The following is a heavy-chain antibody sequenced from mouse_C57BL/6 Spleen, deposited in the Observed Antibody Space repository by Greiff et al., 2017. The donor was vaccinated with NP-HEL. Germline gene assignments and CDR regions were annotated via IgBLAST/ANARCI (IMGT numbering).Heavy chain of an antibody. V-gene: IGHV1S81*02. D-gene: IGHD1-1*01. CDR3: AKSKKILATYFDY. Sequence: VQLQQSGAELVKAGASVKMSCKASGYTFTSYWMHWVKQRLGQGLEWFAETNPTNGRTYYNEKFKSKATLTVDKSSSTAYMLLSGPTFEDSAVYDCAKSKKILATYFDYWGQGTTLTVSS. CDR2: TNPTNGRT. J-gene: IGHJ2*01. CDR1: GYTFTSYW.